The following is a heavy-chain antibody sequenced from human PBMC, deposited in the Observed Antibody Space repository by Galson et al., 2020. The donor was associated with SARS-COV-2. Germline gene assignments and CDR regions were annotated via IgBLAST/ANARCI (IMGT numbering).Heavy chain of an antibody. J-gene: IGHJ6*02. D-gene: IGHD6-6*01. V-gene: IGHV1-2*02. CDR3: ARVPWQLVNLYGMDV. CDR2: INPNSGGT. CDR1: GYTFTGYY. Sequence: ASVKVSCKASGYTFTGYYMHWVRQAPGQGLEWMGWINPNSGGTNYAQKFQGRVTMTRDTSISTAYMELSRLRSDDTAVYYCARVPWQLVNLYGMDVWGQGTTVTVSS.